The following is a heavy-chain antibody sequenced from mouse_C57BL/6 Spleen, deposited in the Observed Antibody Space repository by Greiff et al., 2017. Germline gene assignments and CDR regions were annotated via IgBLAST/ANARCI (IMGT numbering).Heavy chain of an antibody. V-gene: IGHV1-19*01. D-gene: IGHD1-1*01. J-gene: IGHJ1*03. CDR2: INPYNGGT. CDR3: ARARYYYGSSYEDWYFDV. Sequence: EVQLQQSGPVLVKPGASVKMSCKASGYTFTDYYMNWVKQSHGKSLEWIGVINPYNGGTSYNQKFKGKATLTVDKSSSTAYMELNSLTSEDSAVYYCARARYYYGSSYEDWYFDVWGTGTTVTVSS. CDR1: GYTFTDYY.